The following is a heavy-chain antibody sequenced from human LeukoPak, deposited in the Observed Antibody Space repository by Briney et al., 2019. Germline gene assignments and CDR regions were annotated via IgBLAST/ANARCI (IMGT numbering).Heavy chain of an antibody. CDR2: ISSSSSYI. CDR3: AREPFWSGYYSNLHFDY. Sequence: GGSLGLSCAASGFTFSSYSMNWVRQAPGKGLEWVSSISSSSSYIYYADSVKGRFTISRDNAKNSLYLQMNSLRAEDTAVYYCAREPFWSGYYSNLHFDYWGQGTLVTVSS. V-gene: IGHV3-21*01. J-gene: IGHJ4*02. CDR1: GFTFSSYS. D-gene: IGHD3-3*01.